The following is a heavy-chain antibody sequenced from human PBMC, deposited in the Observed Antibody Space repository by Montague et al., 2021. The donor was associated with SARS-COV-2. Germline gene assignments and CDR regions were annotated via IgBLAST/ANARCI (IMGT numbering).Heavy chain of an antibody. D-gene: IGHD3-10*01. CDR2: IHHGGST. Sequence: SETLSLNCAVHGGSFSTYSWNWIRQPQGKGLEWIGEIHHGGSTNYNPSLKSRVTISADTSKNQFSLKLTSVAAADTAVYYCARLGDGVVPSPILGVGPYYSYYYMDVWGKGTTVTVSS. V-gene: IGHV4-34*01. CDR1: GGSFSTYS. CDR3: ARLGDGVVPSPILGVGPYYSYYYMDV. J-gene: IGHJ6*03.